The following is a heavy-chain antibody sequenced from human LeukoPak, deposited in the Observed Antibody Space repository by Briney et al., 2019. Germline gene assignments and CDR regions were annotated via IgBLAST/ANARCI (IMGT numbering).Heavy chain of an antibody. CDR3: VTYGSPSHRVDH. J-gene: IGHJ4*02. D-gene: IGHD3-16*01. CDR1: GFTFSLYN. CDR2: MSSSTTYI. V-gene: IGHV3-21*01. Sequence: KPGGSLRLSCAASGFTFSLYNMNWVRQAPGKGLEWVSSMSSSTTYINYADSVNGRFTISRDNTNNLLYLQMNSLRAEDTAVYYCVTYGSPSHRVDHWGQGSLATVSS.